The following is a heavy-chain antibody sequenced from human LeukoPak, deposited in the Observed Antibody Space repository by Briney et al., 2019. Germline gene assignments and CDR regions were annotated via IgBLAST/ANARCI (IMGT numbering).Heavy chain of an antibody. J-gene: IGHJ3*02. V-gene: IGHV3-7*01. D-gene: IGHD1-26*01. CDR2: IKRDGSVM. CDR3: ARGSTYSETSDHYYDVFDI. Sequence: PGGSLRLSCAASGFTFSSYWMTCVRQAPGKGLEWVANIKRDGSVMYYVDSVKGRFTISRDNVKNSLYLQMDSLTAEDTAVYYCARGSTYSETSDHYYDVFDIWGQGTMVAVSS. CDR1: GFTFSSYW.